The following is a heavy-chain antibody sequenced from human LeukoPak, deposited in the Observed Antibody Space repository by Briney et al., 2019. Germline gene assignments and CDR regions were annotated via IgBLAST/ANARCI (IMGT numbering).Heavy chain of an antibody. CDR2: INHSGST. CDR1: GGSFSGYY. D-gene: IGHD3-10*01. CDR3: ARDYYGSGSYYKHYYGMDV. V-gene: IGHV4-34*01. J-gene: IGHJ6*04. Sequence: SETLSLTCAVYGGSFSGYYWSWIRQPPGKGLEWIGEINHSGSTNYNPSLKSRVTISVDTSKNQFSLKLSSVTAADTAVSYCARDYYGSGSYYKHYYGMDVWGKGTTVTVSS.